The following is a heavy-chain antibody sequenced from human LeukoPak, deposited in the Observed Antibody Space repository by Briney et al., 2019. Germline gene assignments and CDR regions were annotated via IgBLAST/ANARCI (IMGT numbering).Heavy chain of an antibody. V-gene: IGHV3-72*01. CDR3: ARGYSGYDWDY. D-gene: IGHD5-12*01. CDR2: TRNKANSYTT. CDR1: GFTFSDHY. J-gene: IGHJ4*02. Sequence: GGSLRLSCAVSGFTFSDHYMDWVRQAPGKGRVWVGRTRNKANSYTTEYAASVKGRITISRDDSKNSLYLQMNSLKTEDTAVYYCARGYSGYDWDYWGQGTLVTVSS.